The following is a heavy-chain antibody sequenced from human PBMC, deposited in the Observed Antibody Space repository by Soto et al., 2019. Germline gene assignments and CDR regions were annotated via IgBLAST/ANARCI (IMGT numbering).Heavy chain of an antibody. CDR3: ARTDYGDFAL. CDR1: GGSISSYY. CDR2: IYYSGST. Sequence: SETLSLTCTVSGGSISSYYWSWIRQPPGKGLEWIGYIYYSGSTNYNPSLKSRVTISVDTSKNQFSLKLSSVTAADTAVYYCARTDYGDFALWGQGTLVTVSS. D-gene: IGHD4-17*01. V-gene: IGHV4-59*01. J-gene: IGHJ4*02.